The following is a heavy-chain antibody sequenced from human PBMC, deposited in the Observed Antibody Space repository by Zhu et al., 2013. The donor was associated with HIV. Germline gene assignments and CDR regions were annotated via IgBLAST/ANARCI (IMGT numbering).Heavy chain of an antibody. CDR1: GYTFTGYY. Sequence: QVQLVQSGAEVKKPGASVKVSCKASGYTFTGYYMHWVRQAPGQGLEWMGWINPNSGGTDYAQKFQGRVTMTRDTSISTAYMELFRLRSDDTALYYCARATSGWYTSFDPWGQGTLVTVSS. D-gene: IGHD6-19*01. CDR2: INPNSGGT. V-gene: IGHV1-2*02. CDR3: ARATSGWYTSFDP. J-gene: IGHJ5*02.